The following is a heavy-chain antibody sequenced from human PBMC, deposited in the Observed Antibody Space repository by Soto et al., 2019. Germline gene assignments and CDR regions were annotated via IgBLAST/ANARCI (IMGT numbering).Heavy chain of an antibody. CDR2: ISGRGDTR. J-gene: IGHJ4*02. D-gene: IGHD2-21*01. CDR1: GFTFSSYW. Sequence: GGSLRLSCAASGFTFSSYWMSWVRQAPGKGLEWVSGISGRGDTRTYADSVQGRFTISRDNAQNTLYLQMNSLKAEDTAVYYCAKHRFCSGECSEGFANWGLGTLVTVSS. V-gene: IGHV3-23*01. CDR3: AKHRFCSGECSEGFAN.